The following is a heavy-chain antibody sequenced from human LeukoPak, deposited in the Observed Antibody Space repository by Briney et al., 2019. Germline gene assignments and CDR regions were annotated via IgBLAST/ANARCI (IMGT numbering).Heavy chain of an antibody. CDR1: GGSISNYW. Sequence: PSETLSLTCTVSGGSISNYWWSWIRQPPGKGLEWIGYVFDSGGTNYNPSLKSRVTISVDTSKKQFSLKLSSVTAADTAVYYCARGYSSSWTYFDYWGQGTLVTASS. D-gene: IGHD6-13*01. J-gene: IGHJ4*02. CDR2: VFDSGGT. V-gene: IGHV4-59*01. CDR3: ARGYSSSWTYFDY.